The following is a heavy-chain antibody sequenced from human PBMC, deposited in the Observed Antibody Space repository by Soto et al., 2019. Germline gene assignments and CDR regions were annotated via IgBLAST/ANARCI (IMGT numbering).Heavy chain of an antibody. J-gene: IGHJ4*02. D-gene: IGHD2-8*01. Sequence: PSETLSLTCTVSGGSISSYYWSWIRQPAGKGLEWIGRIYTSGSTNYNPSLKSRVTMSVDTSKNQFSLKLSSVTAADTAVYYCARADCTNGVCYDFDHWGQGTLVTVSS. CDR1: GGSISSYY. V-gene: IGHV4-4*07. CDR3: ARADCTNGVCYDFDH. CDR2: IYTSGST.